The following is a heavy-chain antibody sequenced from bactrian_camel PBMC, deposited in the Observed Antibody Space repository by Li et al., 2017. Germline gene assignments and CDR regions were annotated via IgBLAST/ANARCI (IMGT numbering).Heavy chain of an antibody. CDR3: AVRLNSGCPTQPADFDY. V-gene: IGHV3S53*01. J-gene: IGHJ4*01. CDR1: AYTSSMYC. CDR2: LDWDGTT. Sequence: QLVESGGGSVQAGGSLRLSCAVSAYTSSMYCMGWFRQAPGKEREGVATLDWDGTTTYADSVKGRFTISKDNAKNILSLEMNSLKPADTAMYYCAVRLNSGCPTQPADFDYWGEGTQVTVS. D-gene: IGHD1*01.